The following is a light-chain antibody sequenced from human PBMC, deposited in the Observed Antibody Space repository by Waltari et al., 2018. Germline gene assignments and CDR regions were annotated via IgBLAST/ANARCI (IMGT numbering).Light chain of an antibody. CDR3: QQYNQWPRT. Sequence: EIVMTQSPATLSVSPGESATLSCRASQSVSSKLAWYQHIPGQAPRLLIYDASTRATAIPARFTAGGSGTEFTLSISSLQSEDFAVYYCQQYNQWPRTFGQGTKVEIK. V-gene: IGKV3-15*01. CDR2: DAS. CDR1: QSVSSK. J-gene: IGKJ1*01.